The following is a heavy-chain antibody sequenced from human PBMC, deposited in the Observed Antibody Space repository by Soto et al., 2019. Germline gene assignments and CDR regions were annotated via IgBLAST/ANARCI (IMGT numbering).Heavy chain of an antibody. CDR1: GDSVAGHY. CDR3: VRAHALGFSNWFDP. J-gene: IGHJ5*02. Sequence: PSETLSLTCTVSGDSVAGHYWSWIRQPPGKGLEWIGYIYYNGNINYNPSLRSRVTISVDTSRSQFSLKLSSVTAADTAVYYCVRAHALGFSNWFDPWGRGTLVTVYS. D-gene: IGHD3-10*01. CDR2: IYYNGNI. V-gene: IGHV4-59*02.